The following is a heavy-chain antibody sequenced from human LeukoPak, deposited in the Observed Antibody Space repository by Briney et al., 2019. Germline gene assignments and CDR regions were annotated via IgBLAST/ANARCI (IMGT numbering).Heavy chain of an antibody. V-gene: IGHV4-59*01. J-gene: IGHJ5*02. D-gene: IGHD1-1*01. CDR2: ISYSGST. Sequence: PSETLSLTCTVSGGSISSYYWSWIRLPPGKGLEWIGYISYSGSTNFNPSLKSRVTISVDTSKNQFSLKLSSVTAADTAVYYCAREGTAGTNLNWFDPWGQGTLVTVSS. CDR1: GGSISSYY. CDR3: AREGTAGTNLNWFDP.